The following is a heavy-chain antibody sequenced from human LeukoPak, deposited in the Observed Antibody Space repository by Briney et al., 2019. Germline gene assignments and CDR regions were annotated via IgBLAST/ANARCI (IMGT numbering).Heavy chain of an antibody. Sequence: ASVKVSCTASGYTFTSYGISWVRQAPGQGLEWMGWISAYNGNTNYAQKLQGRVTMTTDTSTSTAYMELRSLRSDDTAVYYCARDDDGYSSSPLSTVFDLWGRGTLVTVSS. CDR1: GYTFTSYG. D-gene: IGHD6-6*01. V-gene: IGHV1-18*01. J-gene: IGHJ2*01. CDR2: ISAYNGNT. CDR3: ARDDDGYSSSPLSTVFDL.